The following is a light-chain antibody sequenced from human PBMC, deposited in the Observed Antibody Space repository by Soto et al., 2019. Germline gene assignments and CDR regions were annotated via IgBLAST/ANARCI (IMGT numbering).Light chain of an antibody. CDR3: QAWDSSTAV. Sequence: SYELTQPPSVSVSPGQTASITCSGDKLEVTDACWYQQKPGQSPVVVIYQDNKRPSGIPERFSGSNSGNTATLTISGTQAIDEADYYCQAWDSSTAVFGGGTQLTVL. CDR2: QDN. J-gene: IGLJ2*01. V-gene: IGLV3-1*01. CDR1: KLEVTD.